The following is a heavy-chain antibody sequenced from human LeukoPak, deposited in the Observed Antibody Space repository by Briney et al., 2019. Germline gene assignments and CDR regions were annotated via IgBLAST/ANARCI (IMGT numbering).Heavy chain of an antibody. V-gene: IGHV4-59*01. CDR2: IYYSGST. J-gene: IGHJ5*02. CDR1: GGSISSYY. CDR3: AREKEANWFDP. Sequence: SETLSLTCTVSGGSISSYYWSWIRQPPGKGLEWIGYIYYSGSTNYNPSLNNRVTISVDTTKKQFSLKLSSVTAAATAVYYCAREKEANWFDPWGQGTLVTVSS.